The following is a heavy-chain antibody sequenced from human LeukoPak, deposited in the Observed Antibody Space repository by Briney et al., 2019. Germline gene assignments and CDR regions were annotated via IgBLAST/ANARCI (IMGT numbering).Heavy chain of an antibody. D-gene: IGHD2-15*01. CDR1: GGTFSSYA. V-gene: IGHV1-69*04. CDR2: IIPILNIA. Sequence: GASVKVSCKASGGTFSSYAINWVRQAPGQGLEWRGKIIPILNIAHYAQKFQGRVTITADKSTSTAYMDLSSLRSEDTAVYYCARAPGSGEINFDYWGQGTLVTVSS. CDR3: ARAPGSGEINFDY. J-gene: IGHJ4*02.